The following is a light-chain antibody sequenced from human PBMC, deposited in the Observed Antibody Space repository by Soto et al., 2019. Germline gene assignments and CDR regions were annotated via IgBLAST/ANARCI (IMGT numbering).Light chain of an antibody. CDR2: GAS. J-gene: IGKJ3*01. Sequence: EIVLTQSPGTLSLSPGERATLSCRASQSVTSSYLAWYQQKPGQAPRLLIYGASSRATGIPDRFSGSGSGTDFTLTISRLEPEDFAVYYCLQYDTSPLFGPGTKVDIK. CDR3: LQYDTSPL. V-gene: IGKV3-20*01. CDR1: QSVTSSY.